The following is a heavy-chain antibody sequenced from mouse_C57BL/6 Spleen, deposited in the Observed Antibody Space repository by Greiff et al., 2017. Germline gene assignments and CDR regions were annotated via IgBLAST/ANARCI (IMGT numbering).Heavy chain of an antibody. Sequence: VQLQQPGAELVKPGASVKLSCKASGYTFTSYWMQWVKQRPGQGLEWIGEIDPSDSYTNSNQKFKGKATLTVDTSSSTAYMQLSSLTSEDSAVYYCARKGLPYYFDYWGQGTTLTVSS. CDR3: ARKGLPYYFDY. CDR2: IDPSDSYT. CDR1: GYTFTSYW. D-gene: IGHD3-3*01. V-gene: IGHV1-50*01. J-gene: IGHJ2*01.